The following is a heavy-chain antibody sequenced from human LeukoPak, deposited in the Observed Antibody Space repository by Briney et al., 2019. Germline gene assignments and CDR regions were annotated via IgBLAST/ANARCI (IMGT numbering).Heavy chain of an antibody. CDR2: IIPILGIA. Sequence: SVKVSFKASGGTFISYAISWVRQAPGQGLDWMGRIIPILGIANYAQKFQGRVTITADKSTSTAYMELSSLRSEDTAVYYCAREVDIVATIDSSFDYWGQGTLVTVSS. J-gene: IGHJ4*02. CDR3: AREVDIVATIDSSFDY. CDR1: GGTFISYA. D-gene: IGHD5-12*01. V-gene: IGHV1-69*04.